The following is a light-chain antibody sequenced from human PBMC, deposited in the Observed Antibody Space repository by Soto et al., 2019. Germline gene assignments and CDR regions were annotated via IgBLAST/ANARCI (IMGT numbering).Light chain of an antibody. CDR3: QQRYNWPPVT. CDR2: DAS. V-gene: IGKV3-11*01. J-gene: IGKJ1*01. Sequence: EIVLTQFPATLSLSAGERATLSCRASQSVSSYLAWYQQKPGQAPRLLIYDASNRATGIPARFSGSGSGTAFTLTISSLEPEDFAVYYCQQRYNWPPVTFGQGTKVDIK. CDR1: QSVSSY.